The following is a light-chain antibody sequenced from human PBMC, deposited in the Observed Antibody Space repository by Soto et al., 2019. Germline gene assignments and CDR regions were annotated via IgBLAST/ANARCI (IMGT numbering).Light chain of an antibody. CDR3: ASWDDSLSGFVV. J-gene: IGLJ2*01. CDR2: RNN. Sequence: QSVLTQPPSASGTPGQRVTISCSGSSSNIGSNYVYCYQQLPGTAPKLLLYRNNQRPSGVPDRFSGSKSGTSASLAISGLRSEDEADYYCASWDDSLSGFVVFGGGTKVTVL. V-gene: IGLV1-47*01. CDR1: SSNIGSNY.